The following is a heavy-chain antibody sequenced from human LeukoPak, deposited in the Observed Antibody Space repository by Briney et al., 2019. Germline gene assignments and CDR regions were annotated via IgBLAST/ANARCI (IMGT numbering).Heavy chain of an antibody. D-gene: IGHD3-22*01. CDR1: GGSISSSSYY. CDR2: IYYSGST. J-gene: IGHJ4*02. CDR3: ARGEGTYYYDSIDY. Sequence: PSETLSLTCTVSGGSISSSSYYWGWIRQPPGKGLEWIGSIYYSGSTNYNPSLKSRVTISVDTSKNQFSLKLSSVTAADTAVYYCARGEGTYYYDSIDYWGQGTLVTVSS. V-gene: IGHV4-39*07.